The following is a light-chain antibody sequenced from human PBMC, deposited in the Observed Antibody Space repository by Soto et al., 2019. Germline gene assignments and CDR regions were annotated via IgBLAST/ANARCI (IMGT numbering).Light chain of an antibody. CDR2: GAS. V-gene: IGKV3-15*01. Sequence: EIVMTQSPATLSVSPGERATLSCRASQSVSSNLAWYQQKPGQAPRLLIYGASRRATGIPARFSGSGSGTEFTLSISSLQPEDLAVYYCQQYDNWWAFGQGTKVDIK. J-gene: IGKJ1*01. CDR1: QSVSSN. CDR3: QQYDNWWA.